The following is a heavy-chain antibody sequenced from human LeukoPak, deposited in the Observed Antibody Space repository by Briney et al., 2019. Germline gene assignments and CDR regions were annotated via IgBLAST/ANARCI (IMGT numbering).Heavy chain of an antibody. CDR1: GFTFSSYG. J-gene: IGHJ4*02. D-gene: IGHD5-12*01. Sequence: HPGGSLRLSCAASGFTFSSYGMHWVRQAPGKGLEWVAVISYDGSNKHYADSVKGRFTISRDNSKNTLYLQMNSLRAEDTAVYYCAKEQRGYSGYDPYFDYWGQGTLVTVSS. CDR2: ISYDGSNK. V-gene: IGHV3-30*18. CDR3: AKEQRGYSGYDPYFDY.